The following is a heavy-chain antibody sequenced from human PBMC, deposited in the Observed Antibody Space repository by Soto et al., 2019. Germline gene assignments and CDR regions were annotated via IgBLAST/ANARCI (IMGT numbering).Heavy chain of an antibody. Sequence: PGESLKISGNGSGYSFTSYWISWVRQMPGKGLEWMGRSDPSDSYTNYSPSFQGHVTISADKSISTAYLQGSSLKASDTAMYYCARHAGIVVVVAAPERYGMDVWGQGPTVTASS. CDR1: GYSFTSYW. J-gene: IGHJ6*02. D-gene: IGHD2-15*01. CDR2: SDPSDSYT. CDR3: ARHAGIVVVVAAPERYGMDV. V-gene: IGHV5-10-1*01.